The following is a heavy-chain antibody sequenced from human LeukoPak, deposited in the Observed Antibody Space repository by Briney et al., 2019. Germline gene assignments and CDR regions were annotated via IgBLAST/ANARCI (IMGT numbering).Heavy chain of an antibody. Sequence: SGGSLRLSCEVSGFTFSSHSMNWVRQAPGKGLEWVSAIRGSGGGTYYADSVKGRFTISRDNSKNTLYLQMNSLRDEDTALYYCAKAGIGVVGYFDYWGQGTLVTVSS. J-gene: IGHJ4*02. CDR1: GFTFSSHS. CDR3: AKAGIGVVGYFDY. V-gene: IGHV3-23*01. CDR2: IRGSGGGT. D-gene: IGHD6-19*01.